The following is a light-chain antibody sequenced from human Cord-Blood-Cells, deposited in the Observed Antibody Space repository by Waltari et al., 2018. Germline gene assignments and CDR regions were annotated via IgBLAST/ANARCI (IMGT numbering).Light chain of an antibody. CDR2: AAS. CDR1: QSISSY. CDR3: QQSYSTPLT. J-gene: IGKJ4*01. Sequence: DIQMTQSPSSLSASVADRVTITCRASQSISSYLNWYQQKPGKAPKLLITAASSLESGVQSRFSGSGSGTDFTLTISSLQPEDFATYYCQQSYSTPLTFGGGTKVEI. V-gene: IGKV1-39*01.